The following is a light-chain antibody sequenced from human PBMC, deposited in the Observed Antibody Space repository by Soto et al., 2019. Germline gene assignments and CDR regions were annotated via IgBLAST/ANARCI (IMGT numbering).Light chain of an antibody. CDR1: SSDVGGLNY. J-gene: IGLJ1*01. Sequence: QSVLTQPASVSGSPGQSITISCTGTSSDVGGLNYVSWYQQRPGKAPKLMIYDVTNRPSGVSNRFSGSKSGNTASLTISGLQAEDEADYYCSSYTSSSTPLYVFGTGTKVTVL. V-gene: IGLV2-14*01. CDR2: DVT. CDR3: SSYTSSSTPLYV.